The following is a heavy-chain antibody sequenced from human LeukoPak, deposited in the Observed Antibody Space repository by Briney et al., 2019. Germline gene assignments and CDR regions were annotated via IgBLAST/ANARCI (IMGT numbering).Heavy chain of an antibody. CDR2: ISNDGDT. CDR3: AGDKTTGGWYEFDY. J-gene: IGHJ4*02. CDR1: GFTVSSNY. D-gene: IGHD6-19*01. Sequence: GGSLRLSCAASGFTVSSNYMSWVRQGPGRGLECVSVISNDGDTYYADSVKGRFTISRDTSKNTVSLQMNSLRAEDTAVYYCAGDKTTGGWYEFDYWGQGTLVTVSS. V-gene: IGHV3-53*01.